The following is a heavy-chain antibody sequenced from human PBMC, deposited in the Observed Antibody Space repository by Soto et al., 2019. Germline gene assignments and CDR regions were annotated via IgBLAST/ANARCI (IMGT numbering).Heavy chain of an antibody. J-gene: IGHJ4*02. CDR3: VRGKRWDGVDEGFDY. V-gene: IGHV1-8*01. CDR2: MNPHSGDR. Sequence: QVRVAQLGTEVKKPGASVKISCKASGYMSVNYDISWVRHAPGHGLEWMGWMNPHSGDRGSAQRFQGKVTITRDTAIGTAYMELRSVTSEATAVYYYVRGKRWDGVDEGFDYWGQGTLVTVSS. CDR1: GYMSVNYD. D-gene: IGHD1-26*01.